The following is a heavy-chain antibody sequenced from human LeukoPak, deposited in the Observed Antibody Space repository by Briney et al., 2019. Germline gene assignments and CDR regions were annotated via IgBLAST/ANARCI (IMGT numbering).Heavy chain of an antibody. CDR2: IIPIFGTA. V-gene: IGHV1-69*13. Sequence: SVKVSCKASGGTFSSYAISWVRQAPGQGLEWMGGIIPIFGTANYAQKFQGRVTITADESTGTAYMELSSLRSEDTAVYYCAREVVVPAAIMGGYYYYGMDVWGQGTTVTVSS. J-gene: IGHJ6*02. D-gene: IGHD2-2*02. CDR1: GGTFSSYA. CDR3: AREVVVPAAIMGGYYYYGMDV.